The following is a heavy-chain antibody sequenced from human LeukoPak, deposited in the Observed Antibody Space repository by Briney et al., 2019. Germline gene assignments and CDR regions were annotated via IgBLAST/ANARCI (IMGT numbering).Heavy chain of an antibody. CDR1: GFSLSTSGVG. Sequence: SGPTLVNPTQTLTLTCTFSGFSLSTSGVGVGWIRLPPGKALEWLALIYWNDDKRYSPSLKSRLTITKDTSKNQVVLTMTNMDPVDTATYYCARDTGRQYYYDSSGYYFDYWGQGTLVTVSS. V-gene: IGHV2-5*01. CDR3: ARDTGRQYYYDSSGYYFDY. D-gene: IGHD3-22*01. J-gene: IGHJ4*02. CDR2: IYWNDDK.